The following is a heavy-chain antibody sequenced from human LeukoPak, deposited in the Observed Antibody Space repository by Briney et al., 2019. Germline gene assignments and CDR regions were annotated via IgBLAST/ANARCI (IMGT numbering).Heavy chain of an antibody. CDR3: AKAAAAPGFDF. V-gene: IGHV3-23*01. Sequence: GGSLRLSCAASGFTSSSYALNWVRQAPGKGLEWVATVSGSGDRMYHADSVKGRFTISRDNSKNTIYLQMNSLRAEDTALYYCAKAAAAPGFDFWGQGTLDTVSS. D-gene: IGHD6-13*01. CDR2: VSGSGDRM. CDR1: GFTSSSYA. J-gene: IGHJ4*02.